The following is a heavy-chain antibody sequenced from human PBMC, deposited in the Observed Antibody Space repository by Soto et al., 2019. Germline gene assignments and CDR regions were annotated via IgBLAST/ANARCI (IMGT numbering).Heavy chain of an antibody. V-gene: IGHV5-10-1*01. D-gene: IGHD1-26*01. Sequence: RGESLKISCKGSGDSLTSYWINWVRQMPGKGLEWMGRIDPYDSNTIYSPSLQGHVTISADKSTNTAYLHWSSLKASDTAIYYCAELSGSYRPFDYWGQGTVVTVSS. J-gene: IGHJ4*02. CDR1: GDSLTSYW. CDR3: AELSGSYRPFDY. CDR2: IDPYDSNT.